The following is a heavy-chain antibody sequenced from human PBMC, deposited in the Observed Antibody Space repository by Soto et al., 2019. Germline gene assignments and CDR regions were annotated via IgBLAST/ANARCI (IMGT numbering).Heavy chain of an antibody. CDR1: GGTFSSYR. Sequence: SVKVSCKASGGTFSSYRINWVRQAPGQGLEWVGGIVPIYRTADYAQKFQGRVTITADESARTSYMELHSLKSQDTAVYYCVRDSGAKLSSSWGQGTLVTVSS. D-gene: IGHD6-13*01. CDR2: IVPIYRTA. V-gene: IGHV1-69*13. CDR3: VRDSGAKLSSS. J-gene: IGHJ4*02.